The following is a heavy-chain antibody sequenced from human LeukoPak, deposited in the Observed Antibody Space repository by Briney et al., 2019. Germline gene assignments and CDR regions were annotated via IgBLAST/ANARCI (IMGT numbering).Heavy chain of an antibody. CDR2: ISYSGST. J-gene: IGHJ4*02. CDR1: GGSISSYY. Sequence: SETLSLTRTVSGGSISSYYWSWIRQPPEKGLEWIGYISYSGSTNYNPSLKSRVTISVDTSRNQFSLKLSSVTAADTAVYYCARGRLGGSGSYYNVPDYWGQGTLVTVSS. D-gene: IGHD3-10*01. V-gene: IGHV4-59*01. CDR3: ARGRLGGSGSYYNVPDY.